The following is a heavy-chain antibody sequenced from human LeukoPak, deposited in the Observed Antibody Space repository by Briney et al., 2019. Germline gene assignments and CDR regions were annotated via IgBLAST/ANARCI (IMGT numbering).Heavy chain of an antibody. Sequence: SVKVSCKASGGTFSTHAISWVRQAPGQGLEWMGGIIPIFGTTNYTQKFQGRVTITADKSTSTAYMELNSLRSEDTAVYYCARDPAYSSAYWGQGTLVTVSS. J-gene: IGHJ4*02. CDR1: GGTFSTHA. V-gene: IGHV1-69*06. D-gene: IGHD6-25*01. CDR2: IIPIFGTT. CDR3: ARDPAYSSAY.